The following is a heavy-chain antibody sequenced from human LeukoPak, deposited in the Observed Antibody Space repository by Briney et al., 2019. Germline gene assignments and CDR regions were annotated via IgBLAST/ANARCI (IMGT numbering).Heavy chain of an antibody. CDR2: ISGSGSST. V-gene: IGHV3-23*01. Sequence: GGSLRLSCAASGFTFSSSAMSWVRQAPGKGLEWVSAISGSGSSTHYADSVKGRFTISRDNSKNTLYLQMNSLRADDTAVYYCAKGKMYHDAFDIWGQGTMVTVSS. J-gene: IGHJ3*02. CDR3: AKGKMYHDAFDI. D-gene: IGHD2-2*01. CDR1: GFTFSSSA.